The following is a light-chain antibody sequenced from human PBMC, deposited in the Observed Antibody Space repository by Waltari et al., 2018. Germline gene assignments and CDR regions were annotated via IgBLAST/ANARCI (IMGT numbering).Light chain of an antibody. Sequence: EIVLTQSPATLSLSPGERATLSCRASQSISSFLAWYQQKPGQAPRLLIYDASNRATGVPARFSGSGSGTDFTLTISSLEPEDFAVYYCQQRANWPPEFTFGPGTKVDF. J-gene: IGKJ3*01. V-gene: IGKV3-11*01. CDR3: QQRANWPPEFT. CDR1: QSISSF. CDR2: DAS.